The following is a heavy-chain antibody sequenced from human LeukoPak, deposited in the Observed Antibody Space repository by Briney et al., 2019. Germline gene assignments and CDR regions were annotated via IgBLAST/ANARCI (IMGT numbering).Heavy chain of an antibody. CDR2: ISAYNGNT. Sequence: ASVKVSCKASGYTFTRYGISWVRQAPGQGLEWRGWISAYNGNTNYAQKLQGRVTMTTDTSTSTAYMELRSLRSDDTAVYYCARDRALGYYDSSGYYEVDAFDIWGQGTMVTVSS. V-gene: IGHV1-18*01. D-gene: IGHD3-22*01. J-gene: IGHJ3*02. CDR3: ARDRALGYYDSSGYYEVDAFDI. CDR1: GYTFTRYG.